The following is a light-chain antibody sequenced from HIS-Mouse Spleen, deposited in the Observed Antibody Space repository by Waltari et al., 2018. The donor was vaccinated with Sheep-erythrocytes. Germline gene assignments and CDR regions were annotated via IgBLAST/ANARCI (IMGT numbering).Light chain of an antibody. CDR3: QQYDNLLAIT. CDR1: QDISNY. V-gene: IGKV1-33*01. J-gene: IGKJ4*01. CDR2: DAS. Sequence: DIQMTQSPSSLSASVGDRVTITCQASQDISNYLNWYQQKPGKAPKLLIYDASNLETGVTSRLSGSGSGTEFTFTISSLQPEDIETYYCQQYDNLLAITFGGGTKVEIK.